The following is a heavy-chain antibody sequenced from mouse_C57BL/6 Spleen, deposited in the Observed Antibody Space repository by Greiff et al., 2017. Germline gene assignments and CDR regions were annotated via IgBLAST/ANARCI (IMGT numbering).Heavy chain of an antibody. D-gene: IGHD1-1*01. J-gene: IGHJ1*03. CDR2: IHPSDSDT. CDR3: AIGSTVVGLHWYFDV. Sequence: QVQLQQPGAELVKPGASVKVSCKASGYTFTSYWMHWVKQRPGQGLEWIGRIHPSDSDTNYNQKFKGKATLTVDKSSSTAYMQLSSLTSEDSAVYDCAIGSTVVGLHWYFDVWGTGTTVTVSS. V-gene: IGHV1-74*01. CDR1: GYTFTSYW.